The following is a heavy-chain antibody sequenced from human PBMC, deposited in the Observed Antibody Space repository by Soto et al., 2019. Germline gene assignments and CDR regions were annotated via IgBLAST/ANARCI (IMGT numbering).Heavy chain of an antibody. V-gene: IGHV3-33*01. D-gene: IGHD1-26*01. Sequence: PGGSLRRSCAASGFTFSNYVMHWVRQAPGKGLEWVAIIWHDGNNKYYADSVRGRFIISRDNSKNRLYLQMNSLRAEHTAVYYCASDLVGASDSYGLDVWGQGTPVTVSS. CDR2: IWHDGNNK. CDR1: GFTFSNYV. J-gene: IGHJ6*02. CDR3: ASDLVGASDSYGLDV.